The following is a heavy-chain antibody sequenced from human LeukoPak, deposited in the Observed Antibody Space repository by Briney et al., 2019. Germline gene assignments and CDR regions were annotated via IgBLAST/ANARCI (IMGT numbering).Heavy chain of an antibody. V-gene: IGHV4-39*07. D-gene: IGHD3-22*01. CDR3: ARGPWDYYDSSGYYYNWYFDL. Sequence: SETLSLTCTVSGGSISTSSYYWGWVRQPPGKGLEWIGNIFYSGSTYYSPSLKSRVTISLDTSRNQFSLRLSSVTAADTAVYYCARGPWDYYDSSGYYYNWYFDLWGRGTLVTVSS. CDR2: IFYSGST. J-gene: IGHJ2*01. CDR1: GGSISTSSYY.